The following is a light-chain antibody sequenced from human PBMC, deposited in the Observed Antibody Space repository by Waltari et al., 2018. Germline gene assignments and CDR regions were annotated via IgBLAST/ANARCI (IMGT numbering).Light chain of an antibody. CDR3: QQYYTTMWA. Sequence: DIVMTQSPDSLAVSLGERATINCKSSQSVLYSSNSKNYLVWYQQKPGQPPKLLLYWASTRESGVPDRFSGSGSGTDFTLTISSLQAEDVAVYYCQQYYTTMWAFGQGTKVEIK. J-gene: IGKJ1*01. CDR2: WAS. V-gene: IGKV4-1*01. CDR1: QSVLYSSNSKNY.